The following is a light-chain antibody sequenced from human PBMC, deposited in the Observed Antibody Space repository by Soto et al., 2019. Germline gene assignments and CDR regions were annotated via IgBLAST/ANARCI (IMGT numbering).Light chain of an antibody. CDR1: QSLVHSDGIAY. Sequence: DVVMTQSPLSLPVTLGQPASISCRSNQSLVHSDGIAYFSWFQQRPGRSARRLIYKVSNRDSGVPARFSGSGSGTDFALKISRVEAEDVGVYYCMQGTQWTIAFGQGTRLEIK. CDR3: MQGTQWTIA. V-gene: IGKV2-30*02. CDR2: KVS. J-gene: IGKJ5*01.